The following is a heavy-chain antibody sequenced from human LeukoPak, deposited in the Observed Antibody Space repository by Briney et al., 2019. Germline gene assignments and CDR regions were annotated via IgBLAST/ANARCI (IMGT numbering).Heavy chain of an antibody. D-gene: IGHD2-2*01. CDR2: INDVSADI. CDR3: ARVTYQPGRIDS. J-gene: IGHJ4*02. V-gene: IGHV3-21*05. Sequence: GGSLRLSCAASEFTFSLYAMNWVRQAPGKGLEWVSYINDVSADIHYADSVKGRFTISRDNARNTLYLQMNSLRAEDTAVYYCARVTYQPGRIDSWGQGTLVIVSS. CDR1: EFTFSLYA.